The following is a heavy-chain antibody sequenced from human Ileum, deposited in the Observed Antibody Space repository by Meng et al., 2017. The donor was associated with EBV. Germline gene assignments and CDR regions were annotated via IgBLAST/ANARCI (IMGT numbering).Heavy chain of an antibody. D-gene: IGHD3-22*01. CDR2: IYYSGSN. Sequence: GPGTGKASVILPLLCAVSGFYIGSNNWWVWIRQHPGKGLEWIGYIYYSGSNSYNPSLKSRVTMSVDTSQNQFSLNLYSVTAVDMAVYYCARNVPGTSAYYDWGQGTLVTVSS. CDR1: GFYIGSNNW. J-gene: IGHJ4*02. CDR3: ARNVPGTSAYYD. V-gene: IGHV4-28*01.